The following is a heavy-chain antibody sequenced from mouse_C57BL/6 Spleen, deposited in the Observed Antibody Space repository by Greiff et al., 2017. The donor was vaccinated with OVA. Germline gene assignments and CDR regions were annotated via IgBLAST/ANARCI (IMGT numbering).Heavy chain of an antibody. CDR1: GYTFTDYE. V-gene: IGHV1-15*01. CDR2: IDPETGGT. D-gene: IGHD4-1*02. Sequence: VKLQESGAELVRPGASVTLSCKASGYTFTDYEMHWVKQTPVHGLEWIGAIDPETGGTAYNQKFKGKAILTADKSSSTAYMELRSLTSEDSAVYYCSNWDAWFAYWGQGTLVTVSA. J-gene: IGHJ3*01. CDR3: SNWDAWFAY.